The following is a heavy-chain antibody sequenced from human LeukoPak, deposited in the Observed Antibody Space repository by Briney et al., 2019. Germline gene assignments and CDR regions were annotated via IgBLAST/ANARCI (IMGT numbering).Heavy chain of an antibody. V-gene: IGHV1-8*01. J-gene: IGHJ4*02. CDR2: MNPNSGNT. D-gene: IGHD1-26*01. Sequence: ASVKVSCKASGYTFTSYDINWVRQATGQGLEWMGWMNPNSGNTGYAQKFQGRVTMTRNTSISTAYMELSSLRSEDTAVYYCARDPYGGIYEGYWGQGTLVTVSS. CDR1: GYTFTSYD. CDR3: ARDPYGGIYEGY.